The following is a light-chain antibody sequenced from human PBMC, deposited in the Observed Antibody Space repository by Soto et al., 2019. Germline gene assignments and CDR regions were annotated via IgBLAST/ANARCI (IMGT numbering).Light chain of an antibody. J-gene: IGKJ1*01. V-gene: IGKV3-20*01. CDR1: QSVSSTS. CDR3: QQYDGSPPWT. Sequence: VVTQSPGTLSFTPGERATLSCRASQSVSSTSLAWYQQKPGQAPRLLIYGASNRATGIPDRFSGSGSGTDFTLTISRLEPEDFAVYYCQQYDGSPPWTFGLGTKVDIK. CDR2: GAS.